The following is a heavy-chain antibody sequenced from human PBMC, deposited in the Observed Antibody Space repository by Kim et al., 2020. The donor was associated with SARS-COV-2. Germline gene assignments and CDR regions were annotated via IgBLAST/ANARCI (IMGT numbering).Heavy chain of an antibody. CDR2: IYYSGST. J-gene: IGHJ4*02. V-gene: IGHV4-39*01. CDR1: GGSISSSSYY. CDR3: ARHRGPIMITFGGVRDLFDY. D-gene: IGHD3-16*01. Sequence: SETLSLTCTVSGGSISSSSYYWGWIRQPPGKGLEWIGSIYYSGSTYYNPSLKSRVTISVDTSKNQFSLKLSSVTAADTAVYYCARHRGPIMITFGGVRDLFDYWGQGTLVTVSS.